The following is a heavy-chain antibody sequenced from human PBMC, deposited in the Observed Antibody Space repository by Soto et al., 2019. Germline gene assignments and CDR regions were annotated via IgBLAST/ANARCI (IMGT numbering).Heavy chain of an antibody. CDR1: GFTFSSYA. V-gene: IGHV3-23*01. J-gene: IGHJ4*02. CDR2: ISGSGGST. CDR3: AKDGSGSYYKSRFDY. D-gene: IGHD3-10*01. Sequence: PWGSLRLSCAASGFTFSSYAMSWVRQAPGKGLEWVSAISGSGGSTYYADSVKGRFTISRDNSKNTLYLQMNSLRAEDTAVYYYAKDGSGSYYKSRFDYWGQGTLVTVSS.